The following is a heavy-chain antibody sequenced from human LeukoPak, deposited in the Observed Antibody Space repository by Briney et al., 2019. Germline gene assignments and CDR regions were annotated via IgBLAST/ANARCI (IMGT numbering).Heavy chain of an antibody. Sequence: GGTLRLSCAASGFTFSTYGMSWVRQAPGKGLEWVSAISGSGGSTFYADSVKGRFTISRDNSKNTLYLQMNSLRADDTAVYYCAKDLGQWLALDYWGQGTLVTVSS. CDR2: ISGSGGST. D-gene: IGHD6-19*01. CDR3: AKDLGQWLALDY. J-gene: IGHJ4*02. CDR1: GFTFSTYG. V-gene: IGHV3-23*01.